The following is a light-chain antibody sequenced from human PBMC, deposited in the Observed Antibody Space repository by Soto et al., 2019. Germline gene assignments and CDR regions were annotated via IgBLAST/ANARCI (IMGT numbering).Light chain of an antibody. CDR1: QSVSSSY. CDR2: GAS. Sequence: EIVLTQSPGTLSLSPGERATLSCRASQSVSSSYLAWYQQKPGQAPRLLIYGASSRATGIPDRFSGSGSGHDFTLTISRLEPEDFAVYYCQQYGSSPGFTFGPGTKVDIK. CDR3: QQYGSSPGFT. V-gene: IGKV3-20*01. J-gene: IGKJ3*01.